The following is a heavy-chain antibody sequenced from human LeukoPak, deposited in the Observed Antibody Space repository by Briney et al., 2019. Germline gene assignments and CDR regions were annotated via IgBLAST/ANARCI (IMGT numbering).Heavy chain of an antibody. J-gene: IGHJ4*02. CDR2: IYYSGST. Sequence: SETLSLTCTVSGGSISSYYWSWIRQPPGKGLEWIGYIYYSGSTNYNPSLKSRVTISVDTSKNQFSLKLSSVTAADTAVYYCARVGPGSSIDYWGQGTLVTVSS. CDR3: ARVGPGSSIDY. D-gene: IGHD1-26*01. CDR1: GGSISSYY. V-gene: IGHV4-59*01.